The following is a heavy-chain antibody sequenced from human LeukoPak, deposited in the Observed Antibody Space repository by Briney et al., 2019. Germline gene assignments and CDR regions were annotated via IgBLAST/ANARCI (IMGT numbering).Heavy chain of an antibody. J-gene: IGHJ4*02. V-gene: IGHV3-66*01. CDR2: LYSGGNT. CDR1: GFXVSSNY. CDR3: ARDRTDYYDSSGVFDY. Sequence: PGGSLRLSCAASGFXVSSNYISWVRQAPGKGLEWVSVLYSGGNTYYADSVKGRFTISRDNSKNTLYLQMNSLRAEDTAVYYCARDRTDYYDSSGVFDYWGQGTLVTVSS. D-gene: IGHD3-22*01.